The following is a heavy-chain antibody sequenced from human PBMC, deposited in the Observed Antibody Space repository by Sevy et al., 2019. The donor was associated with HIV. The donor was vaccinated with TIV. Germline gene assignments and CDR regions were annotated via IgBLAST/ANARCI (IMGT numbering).Heavy chain of an antibody. CDR2: ISYDGSSK. CDR1: RFTFSTYP. J-gene: IGHJ5*01. Sequence: GGSLRLSCAASRFTFSTYPMHWVRQSPGKGLEWVTVISYDGSSKYYADSVKGRFTISRDNSKNTVFLQMDSLRVDDTAVYYCARDSGYAINYSPGATWGHGALVTVSS. D-gene: IGHD2-15*01. V-gene: IGHV3-30-3*01. CDR3: ARDSGYAINYSPGAT.